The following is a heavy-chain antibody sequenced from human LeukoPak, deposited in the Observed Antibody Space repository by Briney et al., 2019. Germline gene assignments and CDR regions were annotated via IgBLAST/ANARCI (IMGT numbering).Heavy chain of an antibody. V-gene: IGHV1-24*01. CDR1: GYTLTELS. CDR3: ATGVASGSYYYYYYGMDV. D-gene: IGHD1-26*01. CDR2: FDPEDGET. Sequence: ASVKVSCKVSGYTLTELSMHWVRQAPGKGLEWMGGFDPEDGETIYAQKFQGRVTMTEDTSTDTVYMELSSLRSEDTVVYYCATGVASGSYYYYYYGMDVWGQGTTVTVSS. J-gene: IGHJ6*02.